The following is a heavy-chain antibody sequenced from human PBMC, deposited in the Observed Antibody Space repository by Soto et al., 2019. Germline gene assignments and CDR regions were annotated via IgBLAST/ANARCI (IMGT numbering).Heavy chain of an antibody. J-gene: IGHJ5*02. Sequence: QVQMQESCPGLVKPSETLSLTCTVSGGSISSYYWSWIRQPPGKGLEWIGYIYYSGSTNYNPSLKSRVTISVDTSKNQFSLKLSSVTAADTAVYYCARGGPYSSSWGRFDPWGQGTLVTVSS. V-gene: IGHV4-59*01. CDR1: GGSISSYY. CDR2: IYYSGST. D-gene: IGHD6-13*01. CDR3: ARGGPYSSSWGRFDP.